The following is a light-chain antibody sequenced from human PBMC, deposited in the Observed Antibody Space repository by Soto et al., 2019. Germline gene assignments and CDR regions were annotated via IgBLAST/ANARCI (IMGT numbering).Light chain of an antibody. CDR1: QSVLSGFNNQNY. Sequence: DIVMTQSPDSLAVSLGERATINCKSSQSVLSGFNNQNYLAWYQQKPGQPPRLLIYWASTRESGVPARFSGSGSGTDFTLTISNLQAEDVAVYYCQQYYGTPRTAFGQGTNLEIK. CDR3: QQYYGTPRTA. V-gene: IGKV4-1*01. J-gene: IGKJ2*01. CDR2: WAS.